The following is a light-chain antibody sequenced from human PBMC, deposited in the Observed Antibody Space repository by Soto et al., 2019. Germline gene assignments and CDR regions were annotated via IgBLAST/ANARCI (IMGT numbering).Light chain of an antibody. CDR2: EVY. CDR1: SSDVGGYDF. V-gene: IGLV2-8*01. J-gene: IGLJ1*01. CDR3: CSLTTSHTYV. Sequence: QSALTQPPSASGSPGQSVTISCTGTSSDVGGYDFVSWYQQHPGKAPKLVIYEVYKRPSGVPARFSGSKSGNTASLTVSGLQAEDEADYYCCSLTTSHTYVFGSGTKLTVL.